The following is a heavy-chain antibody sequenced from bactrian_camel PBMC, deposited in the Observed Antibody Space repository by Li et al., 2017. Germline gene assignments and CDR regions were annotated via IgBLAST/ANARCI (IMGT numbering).Heavy chain of an antibody. D-gene: IGHD4*01. J-gene: IGHJ4*01. V-gene: IGHV3S67*01. CDR1: RYAYSSYC. CDR2: VKRDGTP. Sequence: DVQLVESGGGSVQAGGSLRLTCTASSRYAYSSYCLGWFRQAPGKEREAVAAVKRDGTPSYADSVKGRFTISQDGAKQNLYLQMNALQAEDTAMYYCAALYDRRDCYAATRGHAVTAAYWGQGTQVTVS. CDR3: AALYDRRDCYAATRGHAVTAAY.